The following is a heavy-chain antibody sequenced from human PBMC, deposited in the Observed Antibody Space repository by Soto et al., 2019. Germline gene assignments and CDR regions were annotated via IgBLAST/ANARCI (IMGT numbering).Heavy chain of an antibody. J-gene: IGHJ6*02. CDR2: IYHSGST. CDR3: AGHSPNYYYYYGMDV. CDR1: GGSISSSNW. Sequence: SETLSLTCAVSGGSISSSNWWSWVRQPPGKGLEWIGEIYHSGSTNYNPSLKSRVTISVDKSKNQFSLKLSSVTAADTAVYYCAGHSPNYYYYYGMDVWGQGTTVTVSS. V-gene: IGHV4-4*02.